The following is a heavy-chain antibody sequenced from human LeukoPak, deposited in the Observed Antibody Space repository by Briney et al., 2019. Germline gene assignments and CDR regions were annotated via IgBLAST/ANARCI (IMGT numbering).Heavy chain of an antibody. D-gene: IGHD2-2*01. CDR3: ARGLIDIVVVPAASQKLDFDY. J-gene: IGHJ4*02. Sequence: SETLSLTCAVYGGSFSGYYWSWIRQPPGKGLEWIGEINHSGSTNYNPSLKSRVTISVDTSKNQFSLKLSSVTAADTAVYYCARGLIDIVVVPAASQKLDFDYWGQGTLATVSS. V-gene: IGHV4-34*01. CDR1: GGSFSGYY. CDR2: INHSGST.